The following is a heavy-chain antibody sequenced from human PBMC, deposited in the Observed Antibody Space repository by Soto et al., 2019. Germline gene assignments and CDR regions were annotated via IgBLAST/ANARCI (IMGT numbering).Heavy chain of an antibody. CDR1: GYTFTSSG. J-gene: IGHJ4*02. CDR3: ARDGGSYSDY. D-gene: IGHD1-26*01. Sequence: QVQVVQSRAEVKKPAASVKVSCKASGYTFTSSGISWVRQAPAQGVEWMGWIRAYNGNSNYAQKLQVRVTMTTDTSTTTAYMELRSLRSDDRAVYYCARDGGSYSDYWGQGTLVTVSS. CDR2: IRAYNGNS. V-gene: IGHV1-18*01.